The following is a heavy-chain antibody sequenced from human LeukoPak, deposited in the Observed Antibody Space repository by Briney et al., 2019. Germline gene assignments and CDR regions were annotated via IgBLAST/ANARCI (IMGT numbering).Heavy chain of an antibody. CDR1: GYTFTGHW. CDR2: IYPGDSDS. D-gene: IGHD2-15*01. J-gene: IGHJ3*02. V-gene: IGHV5-51*01. Sequence: GESLKISCTGSGYTFTGHWIGWVRQMPGKGLEWMGIIYPGDSDSRYSPSFRGQVTISADKSISTAYLQWGSLKASDTAMYYCARLGVSAIRGAFDIWGQGTMVTASS. CDR3: ARLGVSAIRGAFDI.